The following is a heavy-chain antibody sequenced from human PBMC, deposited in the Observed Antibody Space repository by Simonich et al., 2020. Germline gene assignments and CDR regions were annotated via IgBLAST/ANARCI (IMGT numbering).Heavy chain of an antibody. CDR1: GYTFTGYS. J-gene: IGHJ2*01. CDR2: INPNSGGT. Sequence: QVQLVQSGAEVKKPGASVKVACPASGYTFTGYSMHWVRQAPGQGLEWVRWINPNSGGTNYAQKFQGRVTMTRDTSISTAYMELSRLRSDDTAVYYCARDSYSSWYFDLWGRGTLVTVSS. CDR3: ARDSYSSWYFDL. V-gene: IGHV1-2*02. D-gene: IGHD6-13*01.